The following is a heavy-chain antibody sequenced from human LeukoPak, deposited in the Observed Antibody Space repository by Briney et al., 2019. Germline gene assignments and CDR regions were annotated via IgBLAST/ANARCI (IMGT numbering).Heavy chain of an antibody. V-gene: IGHV1-69*10. D-gene: IGHD1-1*01. CDR3: ARGGLTGTPGSAFDI. J-gene: IGHJ3*02. CDR1: GGTFSSYA. Sequence: ASVKVSCKASGGTFSSYAISWVRQAPGQGLEWMGGIIPILGTANYAQKFQGRVTITADKSTSTAYIELSSLRSEDTAVYYCARGGLTGTPGSAFDIWGQGTMVTVSS. CDR2: IIPILGTA.